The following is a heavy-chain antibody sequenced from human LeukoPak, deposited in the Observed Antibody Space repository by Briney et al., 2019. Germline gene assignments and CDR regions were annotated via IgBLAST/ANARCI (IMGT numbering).Heavy chain of an antibody. D-gene: IGHD3-10*01. CDR2: IYYSGST. J-gene: IGHJ6*03. V-gene: IGHV4-59*01. CDR1: GGSISSFY. Sequence: PSETLSLTCTVSGGSISSFYWSWIRQPPGKGLKWIGYIYYSGSTNYNPSLKSRVTISVDTSKNQFSLKLSSVTAADTAVYYCARAGDYYGSGSYPYYYYCMDVWGKGTTVTVPS. CDR3: ARAGDYYGSGSYPYYYYCMDV.